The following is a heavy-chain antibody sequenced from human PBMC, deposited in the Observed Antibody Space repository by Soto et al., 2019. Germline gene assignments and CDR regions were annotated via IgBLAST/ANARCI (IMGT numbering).Heavy chain of an antibody. CDR2: IYYSGST. D-gene: IGHD3-3*01. J-gene: IGHJ6*02. CDR1: GGSISSGGYY. V-gene: IGHV4-31*03. CDR3: ARAPHLRFLGLLDV. Sequence: QVPLQESGPGLVKPSQTLSLTCTVSGGSISSGGYYWSWIRQHPGKGLEWIGYIYYSGSTYYNPSLNSRVTXXVXTSXHQFSLKLSSVTAADTAVYYCARAPHLRFLGLLDVWGQGTTVTVSS.